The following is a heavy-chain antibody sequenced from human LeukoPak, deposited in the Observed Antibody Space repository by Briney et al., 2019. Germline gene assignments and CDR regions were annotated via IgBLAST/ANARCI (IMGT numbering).Heavy chain of an antibody. Sequence: GGSLRLSCAASGFTFSSYWMSWVRQAPGKGLEWVANIKQDGSDKYYVESVRGRFTISRDNAKNSLFLQMNSLRVEDTAVYYCARGGSSYGSFDSWGQGTLVTVYS. CDR2: IKQDGSDK. CDR3: ARGGSSYGSFDS. CDR1: GFTFSSYW. D-gene: IGHD3-10*01. V-gene: IGHV3-7*04. J-gene: IGHJ4*02.